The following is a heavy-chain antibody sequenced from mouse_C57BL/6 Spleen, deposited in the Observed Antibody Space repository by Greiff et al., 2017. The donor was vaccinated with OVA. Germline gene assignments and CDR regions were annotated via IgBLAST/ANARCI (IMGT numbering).Heavy chain of an antibody. Sequence: QVQLQQPGAELVMPGASVKLSCKASGYTFTSYWMHWVKQRPGQGLEWIGEIDPSDSYTNYNQKFKGKSTLTVDKSSSTAYMQLSSLTSEDSAVYYCARVDGYPAWFAYRGQGSLGTVSA. V-gene: IGHV1-69*01. D-gene: IGHD2-3*01. CDR3: ARVDGYPAWFAY. CDR2: IDPSDSYT. J-gene: IGHJ3*01. CDR1: GYTFTSYW.